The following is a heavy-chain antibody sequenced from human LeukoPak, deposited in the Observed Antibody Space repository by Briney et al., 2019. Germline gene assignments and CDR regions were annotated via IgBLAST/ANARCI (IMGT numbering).Heavy chain of an antibody. CDR2: IYSGGGT. V-gene: IGHV3-53*01. D-gene: IGHD4-23*01. Sequence: GGSLRLSCVASGFTVSSNYMSWVRQAPGKGLEWVSLIYSGGGTYYADSVRGRFTISRDDSKNTLYLQMNSLRAEDTAVYYCVRRAGGYSHPYDYWGQGTLVTVSS. CDR3: VRRAGGYSHPYDY. J-gene: IGHJ4*02. CDR1: GFTVSSNY.